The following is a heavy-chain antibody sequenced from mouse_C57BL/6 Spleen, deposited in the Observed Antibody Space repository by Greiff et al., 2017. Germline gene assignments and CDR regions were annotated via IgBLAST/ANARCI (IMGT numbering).Heavy chain of an antibody. CDR3: TGFFYYGSDY. J-gene: IGHJ2*01. Sequence: VQLQQSGAELVRPGASVKLSCTASGFNIKDAYMHWVKQRPEQGLEWIGWIDPENGDTEYASKFQGKATITADTSSNTAYLQLSSLTSEDTAVYYCTGFFYYGSDYWGQGTTLTVSS. D-gene: IGHD1-1*01. CDR1: GFNIKDAY. V-gene: IGHV14-4*01. CDR2: IDPENGDT.